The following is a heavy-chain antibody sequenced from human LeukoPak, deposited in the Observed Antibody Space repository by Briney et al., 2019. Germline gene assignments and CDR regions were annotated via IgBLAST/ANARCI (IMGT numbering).Heavy chain of an antibody. D-gene: IGHD3-22*01. Sequence: GGSLRLFCAASGFTCSSYSMNCLRQVPGKGLEWVSSISSSSSYIYYADSVKGRFTISRDNAKISLYLQMNSLRAEDTAVYYCARDSGTTYYYDSSGYYPFDYWGQGTLVTVSS. V-gene: IGHV3-21*01. CDR2: ISSSSSYI. CDR1: GFTCSSYS. CDR3: ARDSGTTYYYDSSGYYPFDY. J-gene: IGHJ4*02.